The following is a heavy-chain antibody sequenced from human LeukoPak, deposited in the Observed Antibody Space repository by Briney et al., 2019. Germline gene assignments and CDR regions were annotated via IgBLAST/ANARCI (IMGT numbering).Heavy chain of an antibody. V-gene: IGHV4-30-4*08. J-gene: IGHJ5*02. Sequence: PSETLSLTCTVSGGSISSGDYYWSWIRQPPGKGLEWIGYIYYSGSTYYNPSLKSRLTISVDTSKNQFSLKLSSVTAADTAVYYCARERGRVGSSSGANWFDPWGQGTLVIVSA. D-gene: IGHD6-6*01. CDR3: ARERGRVGSSSGANWFDP. CDR2: IYYSGST. CDR1: GGSISSGDYY.